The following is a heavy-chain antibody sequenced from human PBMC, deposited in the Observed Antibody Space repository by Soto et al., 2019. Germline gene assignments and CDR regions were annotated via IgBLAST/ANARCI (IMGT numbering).Heavy chain of an antibody. V-gene: IGHV3-23*01. CDR1: GFTFSSYA. D-gene: IGHD3-22*01. CDR2: ISGSGGST. J-gene: IGHJ4*02. CDR3: ARGENYYDSSGYPDSFDY. Sequence: EVQLLESGGGLVQPGGSLRLSCAASGFTFSSYAMSWVRQAPGKGLEWVSAISGSGGSTYYADSVKGRFTISRDNSKNTLYLQMNSLRAEDTAVYYCARGENYYDSSGYPDSFDYWGQGTLVTVSS.